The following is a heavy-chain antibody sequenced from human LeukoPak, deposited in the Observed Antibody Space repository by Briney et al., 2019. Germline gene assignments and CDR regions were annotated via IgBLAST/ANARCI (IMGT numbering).Heavy chain of an antibody. CDR2: ISSSGSTI. J-gene: IGHJ3*02. CDR1: GFTFSDYY. CDR3: ARDHGLLDWDAFDI. Sequence: GGSLRLSCAASGFTFSDYYMSWIRQAPGKGLEWVSYISSSGSTIYYADSVKGRFTISRDNAKNSLYLQMNSLRAEDTAVYYCARDHGLLDWDAFDIWGQGTMVTVSS. V-gene: IGHV3-11*04. D-gene: IGHD2-21*01.